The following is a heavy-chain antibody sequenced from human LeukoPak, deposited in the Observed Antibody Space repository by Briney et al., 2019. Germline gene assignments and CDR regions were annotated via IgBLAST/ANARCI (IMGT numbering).Heavy chain of an antibody. CDR1: GGSISSGGYY. J-gene: IGHJ1*01. Sequence: SETLSLTCTVSGGSISSGGYYWSWIRQHPGKGLEWIGYIYYSGSPYYNPSLKSRLTISVDTSKNQFSLQLTSVTAADTAVYYCARAYSYYYQSSDYYAPKYFQHWGQGTLVTVSS. D-gene: IGHD3-22*01. CDR3: ARAYSYYYQSSDYYAPKYFQH. V-gene: IGHV4-31*03. CDR2: IYYSGSP.